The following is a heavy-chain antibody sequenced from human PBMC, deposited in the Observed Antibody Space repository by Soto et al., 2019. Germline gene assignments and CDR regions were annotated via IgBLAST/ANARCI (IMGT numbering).Heavy chain of an antibody. Sequence: GVSLRISCQGSGCNFTSYLIGWVRPMTGKGLEWMGIIYPGGSDTRYSPSFQGQVTISADKSISTAYLQWSNLKASDTAMYYCARRGGYYYDSSGYYGMDVWGQGTTVTVSS. CDR3: ARRGGYYYDSSGYYGMDV. CDR1: GCNFTSYL. D-gene: IGHD3-22*01. J-gene: IGHJ6*02. CDR2: IYPGGSDT. V-gene: IGHV5-51*01.